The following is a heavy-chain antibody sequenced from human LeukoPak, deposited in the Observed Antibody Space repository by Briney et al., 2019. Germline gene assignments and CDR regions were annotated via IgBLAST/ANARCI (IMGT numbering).Heavy chain of an antibody. Sequence: PGGSLRLSCAASGFTFSNYAMSWVRQAPGKGLEWVSGLSGSGGSTYYADSVKGRFTISRDNSKNTLYLQMNSLRAEDTAVYYCARGPSGYHNTGGQGTLVTVSS. CDR1: GFTFSNYA. CDR3: ARGPSGYHNT. J-gene: IGHJ4*02. CDR2: LSGSGGST. V-gene: IGHV3-23*01. D-gene: IGHD5-12*01.